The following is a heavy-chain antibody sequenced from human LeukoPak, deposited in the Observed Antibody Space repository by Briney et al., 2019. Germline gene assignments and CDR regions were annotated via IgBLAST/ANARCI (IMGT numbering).Heavy chain of an antibody. D-gene: IGHD2/OR15-2a*01. V-gene: IGHV4-34*01. Sequence: SETLSLTCDVPGGSFSGYLWSWIRQSPGKGLEWIGEVNYRGSPSYDPSLESRVTISVDTSKNQLSLKLTSVTAADTALYYCSRSGLTGMREYERADYYYYGMDLWGQGTAVTVFS. CDR2: VNYRGSP. CDR3: SRSGLTGMREYERADYYYYGMDL. J-gene: IGHJ6*02. CDR1: GGSFSGYL.